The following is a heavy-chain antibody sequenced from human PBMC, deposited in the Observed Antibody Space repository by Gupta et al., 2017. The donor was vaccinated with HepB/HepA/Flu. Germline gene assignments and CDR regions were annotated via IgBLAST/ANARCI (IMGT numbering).Heavy chain of an antibody. CDR3: ARGLEYNYGHRGLDY. J-gene: IGHJ4*02. CDR2: INHSGST. CDR1: GGSFSGYY. D-gene: IGHD5-18*01. Sequence: QVQLQQWGAGLLKPSETLSLTCAVYGGSFSGYYWSWIRQPPGKGLEWIGEINHSGSTNYNPSLKSRVTISVDTSKNQFSLKLSSVTAADTAVYYCARGLEYNYGHRGLDYWGQGILVTVSS. V-gene: IGHV4-34*01.